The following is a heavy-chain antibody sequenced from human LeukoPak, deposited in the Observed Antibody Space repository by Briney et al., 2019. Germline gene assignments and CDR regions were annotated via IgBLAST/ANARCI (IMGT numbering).Heavy chain of an antibody. CDR2: IRYDGSDK. J-gene: IGHJ4*02. Sequence: SGGSLRLSCAASGLTFSNFGMHWVRQAPGKGLEWAAFIRYDGSDKYYADSVKGRFSISRDNSKNTLYLEMNSLRAEDTAVYYCARNSSGRFDNWGQGTLVTVSS. D-gene: IGHD6-19*01. V-gene: IGHV3-30*02. CDR3: ARNSSGRFDN. CDR1: GLTFSNFG.